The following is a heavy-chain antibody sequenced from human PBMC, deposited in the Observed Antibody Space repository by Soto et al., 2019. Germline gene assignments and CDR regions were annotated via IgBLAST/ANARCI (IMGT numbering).Heavy chain of an antibody. CDR3: ARKDKSGYFNWFDP. CDR1: GSRFTSYW. CDR2: IFPSDSDT. Sequence: GESLKIYCSTPGSRFTSYWIPWVRQMPGKGLEWMGIIFPSDSDTRYSPSFQGQVTISADRSTSTVFLQWASLKASDTAVYFCARKDKSGYFNWFDPWGQGTLVTVSS. J-gene: IGHJ5*02. V-gene: IGHV5-51*01. D-gene: IGHD3-22*01.